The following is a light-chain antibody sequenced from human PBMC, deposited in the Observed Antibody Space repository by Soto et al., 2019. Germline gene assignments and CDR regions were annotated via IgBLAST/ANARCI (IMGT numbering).Light chain of an antibody. V-gene: IGKV3-20*01. Sequence: ETVLTQSPGTLSLSPGERATLSCRASQSVRSNYLAWYQQKPGQAPRLLIYNSSTRATGIPDRFSGSGSGTDFTRTISRLEPEDFALYYCQQYRDLPQTFGQGTKV. CDR2: NSS. J-gene: IGKJ1*01. CDR1: QSVRSNY. CDR3: QQYRDLPQT.